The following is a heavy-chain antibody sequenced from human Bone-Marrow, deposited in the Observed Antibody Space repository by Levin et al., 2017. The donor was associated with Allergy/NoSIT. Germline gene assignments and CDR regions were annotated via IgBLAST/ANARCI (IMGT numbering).Heavy chain of an antibody. Sequence: GESLKISCAASGFTFSSYAMHWVRQAPGKGLEWVAVISYDGSNKYYADSVKGRFTISRDNSKNTLYLQMNSLRAEDTAVYYCARDLAPYYYYGMDVWGQGTTVTVSS. CDR3: ARDLAPYYYYGMDV. J-gene: IGHJ6*02. CDR2: ISYDGSNK. V-gene: IGHV3-30*04. CDR1: GFTFSSYA.